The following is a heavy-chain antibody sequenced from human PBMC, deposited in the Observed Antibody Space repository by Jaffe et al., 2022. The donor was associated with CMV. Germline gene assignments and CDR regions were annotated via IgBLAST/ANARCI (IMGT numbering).Heavy chain of an antibody. J-gene: IGHJ5*02. D-gene: IGHD4-17*01. CDR2: IYPGDSDT. CDR1: GYSFTSYW. CDR3: ARLVSLDYGGSNWFDP. V-gene: IGHV5-51*01. Sequence: EVQLVQSGAEVKKPGESLKISCKGSGYSFTSYWIGWVRQMPGKGLEWMGIIYPGDSDTRYSPSFQGQVTISADKSISTAYLQWSSLKASDTAMYYCARLVSLDYGGSNWFDPWGQGTLVTVSS.